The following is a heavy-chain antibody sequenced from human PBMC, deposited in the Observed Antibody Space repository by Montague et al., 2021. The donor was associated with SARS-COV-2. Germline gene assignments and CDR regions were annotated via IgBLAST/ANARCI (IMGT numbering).Heavy chain of an antibody. CDR2: ISHGGTT. CDR3: AKEDKPVSGRLDS. D-gene: IGHD6-19*01. V-gene: IGHV4-4*02. J-gene: IGHJ4*02. Sequence: SETLSLTCTVSSDSFTSSDWWSWVRQPLGKGLDWIGEISHGGTTNSKSSLKSRVTMSIHQSKNQFSLKLISVTAADTAVNYCAKEDKPVSGRLDSWGQGTLGNVS. CDR1: SDSFTSSDW.